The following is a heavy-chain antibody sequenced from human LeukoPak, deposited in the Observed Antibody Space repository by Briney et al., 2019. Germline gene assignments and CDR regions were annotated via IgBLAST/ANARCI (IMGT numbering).Heavy chain of an antibody. J-gene: IGHJ3*01. D-gene: IGHD2/OR15-2a*01. Sequence: GGSLRLSCAASGFTVSSNYMNWVRQAPGKGLEWVSMIYPNGNTFYTDSVKGRFTISRDNAQRLVYLQMNSLRAEDTAVYYCTNFKPPAPDALDVWGQGTLITVSS. CDR2: IYPNGNT. CDR1: GFTVSSNY. V-gene: IGHV3-66*01. CDR3: TNFKPPAPDALDV.